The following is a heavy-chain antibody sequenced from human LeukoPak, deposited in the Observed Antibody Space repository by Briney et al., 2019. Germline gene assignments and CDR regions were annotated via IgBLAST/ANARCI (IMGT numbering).Heavy chain of an antibody. V-gene: IGHV5-51*01. CDR1: GYTFTSYW. CDR3: ARRHNNFYYFDF. Sequence: GESLKISCKGSGYTFTSYWMAWVRLMPGKGLEWMGIIYPGDSDTRYSPSFQGQVTISVDKSITTAYLQWSSLKASDTAMYYCARRHNNFYYFDFWGQGTLVTLSS. J-gene: IGHJ4*02. CDR2: IYPGDSDT. D-gene: IGHD4-11*01.